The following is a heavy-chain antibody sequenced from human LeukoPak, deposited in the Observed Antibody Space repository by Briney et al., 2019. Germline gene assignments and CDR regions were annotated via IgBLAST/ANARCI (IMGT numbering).Heavy chain of an antibody. J-gene: IGHJ4*02. CDR3: ARDGDSSPGQDY. Sequence: SETLSLTCTVSGGSISSSSYYWGWIRQPPGKGLEWIGSIYYSASTYYNPSLKSRVTISVDTSKNQFSLKLSSVTAADTAVYYCARDGDSSPGQDYWGQGTLVTVSS. V-gene: IGHV4-39*07. CDR1: GGSISSSSYY. D-gene: IGHD6-13*01. CDR2: IYYSAST.